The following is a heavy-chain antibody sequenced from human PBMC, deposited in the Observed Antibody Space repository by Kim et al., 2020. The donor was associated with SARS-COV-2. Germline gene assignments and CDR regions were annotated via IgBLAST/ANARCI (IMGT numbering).Heavy chain of an antibody. CDR3: ARDHSSITMIVVVTGKFDY. V-gene: IGHV4-39*07. Sequence: SETLSLTCTVSGGSISSSSYYWGWIRQPPGKGLEWIGSIYYSGSTYYNPSLKSRVTISVDTSKNQFSLKLSSVTAADTAVYYCARDHSSITMIVVVTGKFDYWGQGTLVTVSS. D-gene: IGHD3-22*01. CDR1: GGSISSSSYY. CDR2: IYYSGST. J-gene: IGHJ4*02.